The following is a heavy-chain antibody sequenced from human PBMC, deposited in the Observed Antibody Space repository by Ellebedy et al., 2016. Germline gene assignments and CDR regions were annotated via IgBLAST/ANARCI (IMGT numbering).Heavy chain of an antibody. J-gene: IGHJ2*01. CDR1: GFTFSSFA. CDR2: ISSTGTYI. CDR3: ARGDIYYTSGTSRGYWYFDV. V-gene: IGHV3-21*01. D-gene: IGHD3-10*01. Sequence: GGSLRLSCAASGFTFSSFAMNWVRQAPGKGLEWVSSISSTGTYIYYADSVKGRFTISRDNSKKSLYLQMNSLRTEDTAVYYCARGDIYYTSGTSRGYWYFDVWGRGTLITVSS.